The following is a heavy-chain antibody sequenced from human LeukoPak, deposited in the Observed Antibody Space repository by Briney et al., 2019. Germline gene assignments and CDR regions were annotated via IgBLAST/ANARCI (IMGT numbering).Heavy chain of an antibody. D-gene: IGHD5-18*01. CDR3: ARGRGYSYGLRVFDY. CDR1: GGSFSGYY. V-gene: IGHV4-34*01. CDR2: INHSGST. Sequence: PSETLSVTCAVYGGSFSGYYWSWIRQPPGKGLEWIGEINHSGSTNYNPSLKSRVTISVDTSKNQFSLKLSSVTAADTAVYYCARGRGYSYGLRVFDYWGQGTLVTVSS. J-gene: IGHJ4*02.